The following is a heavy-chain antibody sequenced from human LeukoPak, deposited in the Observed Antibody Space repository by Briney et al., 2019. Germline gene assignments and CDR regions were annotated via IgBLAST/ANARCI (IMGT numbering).Heavy chain of an antibody. CDR1: GYSISSGYY. CDR2: IYHSGST. D-gene: IGHD3-22*01. Sequence: SETLSLTCTVSGYSISSGYYWGWIRQPPGKGLEWIGSIYHSGSTYYNPSLKSRVTISVDTSKNQFSLKLSSVTAADTAVYYCARQGRGYDYYDINNDAFDIWGQGTMVTVSS. V-gene: IGHV4-38-2*02. J-gene: IGHJ3*02. CDR3: ARQGRGYDYYDINNDAFDI.